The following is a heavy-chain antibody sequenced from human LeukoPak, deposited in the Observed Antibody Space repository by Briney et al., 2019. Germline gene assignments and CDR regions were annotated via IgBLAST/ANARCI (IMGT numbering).Heavy chain of an antibody. CDR2: MNPNSGNT. J-gene: IGHJ4*02. CDR1: GYTFSSYD. D-gene: IGHD3-22*01. CDR3: ARVYSRRSSGYYYADY. V-gene: IGHV1-8*01. Sequence: ASVKVSCKASGYTFSSYDISWVRQATGQGLEWMGWMNPNSGNTGYAQKFQGRVTMTRNTSINTAYMELSSLRSEDTAVYYCARVYSRRSSGYYYADYWGQGALVTVSS.